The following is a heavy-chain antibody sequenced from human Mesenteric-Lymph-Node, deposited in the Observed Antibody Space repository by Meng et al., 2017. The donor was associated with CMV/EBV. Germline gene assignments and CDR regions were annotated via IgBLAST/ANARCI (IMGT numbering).Heavy chain of an antibody. J-gene: IGHJ4*02. CDR1: GSSINRSSYY. Sequence: SETLSLTCTVSGSSINRSSYYWGWIRQPPGKGLEWIGSSYWSGNTHHNPSLKSRVTISVDTSKNQFSLKLRSVTAADTAVYYCARHFSHPELEHDYWGQGTLVTVSS. D-gene: IGHD1/OR15-1a*01. V-gene: IGHV4-39*01. CDR3: ARHFSHPELEHDY. CDR2: SYWSGNT.